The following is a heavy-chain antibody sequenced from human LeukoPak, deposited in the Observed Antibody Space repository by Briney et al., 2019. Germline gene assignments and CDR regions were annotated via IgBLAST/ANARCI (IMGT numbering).Heavy chain of an antibody. V-gene: IGHV4-39*07. J-gene: IGHJ5*02. CDR2: IYYSGST. D-gene: IGHD6-13*01. CDR1: GGSISSSNYY. CDR3: ARGIAAAGTFWFDP. Sequence: PSETLSLTCTVSGGSISSSNYYWGWIRQPPGKGLEWIGSIYYSGSTYYNPSLKSRVTISVDTSKNQFSLKLSSVTAADTAVYYCARGIAAAGTFWFDPWGQGTLVTVSS.